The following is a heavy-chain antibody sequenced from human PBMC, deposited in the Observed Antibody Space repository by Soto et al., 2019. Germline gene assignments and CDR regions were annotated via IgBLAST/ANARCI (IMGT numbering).Heavy chain of an antibody. CDR3: AREXTAAPRGNYYYYYGMDV. CDR1: GYTFTSYG. J-gene: IGHJ6*02. Sequence: ASVKVSCKASGYTFTSYGISWVRQAPGQGLEWMGWISAYNGNTNYAQKLQGRVTMTTDTSTSTAYMELRSLRSDDTAVYYCAREXTAAPRGNYYYYYGMDVWGQGTTVTVSS. V-gene: IGHV1-18*01. D-gene: IGHD2-2*01. CDR2: ISAYNGNT.